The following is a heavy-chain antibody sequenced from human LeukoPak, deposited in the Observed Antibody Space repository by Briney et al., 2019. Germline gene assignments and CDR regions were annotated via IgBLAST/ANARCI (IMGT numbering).Heavy chain of an antibody. CDR1: GASISSTPYY. D-gene: IGHD3-10*01. CDR2: IYYSGTT. Sequence: PSETLSPTCPLSGASISSTPYYWGWLRQPPGKGLEWIGSIYYSGTTHYSPSLESRVTISVDTSKNQFSLKLASVTAADTAVYYCATSSPLWAYGSGAFDYWGQGTLVTVSS. CDR3: ATSSPLWAYGSGAFDY. V-gene: IGHV4-39*07. J-gene: IGHJ4*02.